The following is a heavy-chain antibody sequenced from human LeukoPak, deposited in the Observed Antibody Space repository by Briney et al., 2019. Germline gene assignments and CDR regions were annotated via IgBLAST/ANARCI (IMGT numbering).Heavy chain of an antibody. J-gene: IGHJ6*03. CDR1: GFTFSNTW. CDR3: TTYKAFQLGTYYYYHMDV. CDR2: IKSKTDGGTT. Sequence: GGSLRLSCAASGFTFSNTWMNWVRQAPGKGLEWVGRIKSKTDGGTTDYAAPVKGRFTISRDDSKNTLYLQMNGLKTEDTAVYYCTTYKAFQLGTYYYYHMDVWGKGTTVTVSS. D-gene: IGHD1-1*01. V-gene: IGHV3-15*01.